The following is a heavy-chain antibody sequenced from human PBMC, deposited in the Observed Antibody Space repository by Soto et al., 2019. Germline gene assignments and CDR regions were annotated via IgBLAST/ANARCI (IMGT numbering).Heavy chain of an antibody. D-gene: IGHD3-22*01. J-gene: IGHJ4*02. V-gene: IGHV4-39*01. CDR2: IYYSGST. Sequence: SSETLSLTCTVSGGSISSSSYYWGWIRQPPGKGLEWIGSIYYSGSTYYNPSLKSRVTISVDSSKNQFSLKLSSVTAADTAVYYCARYDSSALYYFDYWGQGTLVTVSS. CDR3: ARYDSSALYYFDY. CDR1: GGSISSSSYY.